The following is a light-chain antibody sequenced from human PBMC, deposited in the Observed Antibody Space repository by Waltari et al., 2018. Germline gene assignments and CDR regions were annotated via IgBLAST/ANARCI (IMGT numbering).Light chain of an antibody. Sequence: SYELTQPPSVSVSPGQTASIPCSGHKLGDKYASWYQHKPGQSPVLVIYQDDRRPSGVPERFSGSSSGNTATLAISGTQAMDEADFYCQAWGSSTEVVFGGGTKLTVL. CDR2: QDD. CDR3: QAWGSSTEVV. CDR1: KLGDKY. J-gene: IGLJ3*02. V-gene: IGLV3-1*01.